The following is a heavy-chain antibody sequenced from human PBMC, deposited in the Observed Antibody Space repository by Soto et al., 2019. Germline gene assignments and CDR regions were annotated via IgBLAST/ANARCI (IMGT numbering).Heavy chain of an antibody. J-gene: IGHJ4*02. CDR1: GFIFTTSD. CDR3: AEGGGGDHGY. D-gene: IGHD2-21*02. CDR2: ITTTGDTT. Sequence: QLVESEGGLVQPGGSLRLSCEASGFIFTTSDMSWVRQAPGKGLEWVSSITTTGDTTHYADSVRGRFTISRDNARNTGYLERKSLRVDDTAVYYCAEGGGGDHGYWGQGTLVAVSS. V-gene: IGHV3-23*04.